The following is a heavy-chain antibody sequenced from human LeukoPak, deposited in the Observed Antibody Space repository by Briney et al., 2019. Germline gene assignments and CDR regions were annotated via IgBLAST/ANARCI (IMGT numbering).Heavy chain of an antibody. D-gene: IGHD1-7*01. J-gene: IGHJ4*02. V-gene: IGHV4-34*01. CDR2: INHSGST. Sequence: PSETLSLTCAVYGGSFSDYYWTWIRQPPGKGLEWIGEINHSGSTNYNPSLKSRVTISIDTSKNQFSLKLSSVTAADTALYYCARAPYNWNYRLDYWGQGTLVTVSS. CDR1: GGSFSDYY. CDR3: ARAPYNWNYRLDY.